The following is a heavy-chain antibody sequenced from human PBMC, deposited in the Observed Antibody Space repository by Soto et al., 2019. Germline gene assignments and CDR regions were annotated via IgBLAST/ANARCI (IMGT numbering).Heavy chain of an antibody. CDR1: GGTFSSYA. Sequence: QVQLVQSGAEVKKPGSSVKVSCKASGGTFSSYAISWVRQAPGQGLEWMGGIIPIFGTANYAQKFQGRVTIXXDXSXXTAYMELSSLRSEDTAVYYCARHYGGKSAEDAFDIWGQGTMVTVSS. D-gene: IGHD4-17*01. CDR3: ARHYGGKSAEDAFDI. J-gene: IGHJ3*02. CDR2: IIPIFGTA. V-gene: IGHV1-69*12.